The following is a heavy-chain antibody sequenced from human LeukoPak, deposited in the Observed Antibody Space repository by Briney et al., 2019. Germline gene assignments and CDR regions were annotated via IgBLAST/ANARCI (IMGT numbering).Heavy chain of an antibody. CDR3: AKLEYYYDSSGYSSFDY. V-gene: IGHV3-23*01. Sequence: PGGSLRLSCAASGFTFSSYAMSWVRQAPGKGLEWVSAISGSGGSTYYADSVKGRFTISRDNSKNTLYLQMNSLRAEDTAVYYCAKLEYYYDSSGYSSFDYWGQGTLVTVSS. CDR1: GFTFSSYA. D-gene: IGHD3-22*01. CDR2: ISGSGGST. J-gene: IGHJ4*02.